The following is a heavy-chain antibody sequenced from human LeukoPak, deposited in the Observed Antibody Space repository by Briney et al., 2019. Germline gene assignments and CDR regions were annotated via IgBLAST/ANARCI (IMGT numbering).Heavy chain of an antibody. CDR1: GYTFTSYG. V-gene: IGHV1-18*01. Sequence: ASVKVPCKASGYTFTSYGISWVRQAPGQGLEWMGWISAYNGNTNYAQRLQGRVTMTTDTSSSTAYMELGSLRSDDTAVYYCASSAGYDILTAYLLDYWGQGTLVTVSS. CDR3: ASSAGYDILTAYLLDY. CDR2: ISAYNGNT. D-gene: IGHD3-9*01. J-gene: IGHJ4*02.